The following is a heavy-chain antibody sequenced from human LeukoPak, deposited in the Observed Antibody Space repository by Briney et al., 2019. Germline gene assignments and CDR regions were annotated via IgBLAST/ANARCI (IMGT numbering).Heavy chain of an antibody. V-gene: IGHV3-48*03. CDR3: ARSGEGLDILTGYYYYYGMDV. CDR2: ISSSGSTI. CDR1: GFTFSSYE. D-gene: IGHD3-9*01. J-gene: IGHJ6*02. Sequence: PGGSLRLSCAASGFTFSSYEMNWVRQAPGKGLEWVSYISSSGSTIYYADSVKGRFTISRDNAKNSLYLQMNSLRAEDTAVYYCARSGEGLDILTGYYYYYGMDVWGQGTTVTVSS.